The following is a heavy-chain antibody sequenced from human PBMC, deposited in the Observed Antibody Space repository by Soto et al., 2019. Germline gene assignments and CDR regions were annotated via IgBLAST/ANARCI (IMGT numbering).Heavy chain of an antibody. CDR2: IYYSGST. J-gene: IGHJ5*02. D-gene: IGHD2-2*01. V-gene: IGHV4-4*02. CDR1: GGSISSSNW. CDR3: ARGYCSSTSCYAGIPGSWFDP. Sequence: SETLSLTCAVSGGSISSSNWWSWVRQPPGRGLEWTGYIYYSGSTYYNPSLKSRVTISVDTSKNQFSLKLSSVTAADTAVYYCARGYCSSTSCYAGIPGSWFDPWGQGTLVTVSS.